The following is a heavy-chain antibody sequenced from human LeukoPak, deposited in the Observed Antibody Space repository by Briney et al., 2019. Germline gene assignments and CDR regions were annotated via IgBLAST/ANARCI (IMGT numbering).Heavy chain of an antibody. Sequence: VGSLRLSSAASGFTVTSYGMHSVRQAPDKGLWWVAFIRNDGDEKSYAESVKGRFTISRDTSKNTLYLQMNSLRADDTAVYYCAKDDILTGYSLDYWGQGTLVTVSS. D-gene: IGHD3-9*01. J-gene: IGHJ4*02. CDR2: IRNDGDEK. CDR1: GFTVTSYG. CDR3: AKDDILTGYSLDY. V-gene: IGHV3-30*02.